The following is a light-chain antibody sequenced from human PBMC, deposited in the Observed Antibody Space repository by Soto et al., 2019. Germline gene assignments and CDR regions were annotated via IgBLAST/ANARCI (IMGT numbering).Light chain of an antibody. Sequence: QSALTQPASVSGSPGQSITISCTGTSSDVGGYNYVSWYQQHPGKAPKLMIYAVSNRPSGVSTRFSGSKSGNTASLTISGLQAEDEADYHGSSYTTSSTLLYVFGPGTKLTVL. CDR2: AVS. CDR1: SSDVGGYNY. J-gene: IGLJ1*01. V-gene: IGLV2-14*01. CDR3: SSYTTSSTLLYV.